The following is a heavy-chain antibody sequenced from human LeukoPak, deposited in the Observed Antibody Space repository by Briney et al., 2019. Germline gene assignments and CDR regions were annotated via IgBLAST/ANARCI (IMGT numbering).Heavy chain of an antibody. V-gene: IGHV3-48*01. CDR2: ISSSSSTI. CDR3: ARGRGRIDY. Sequence: GGSLRLPCAASGFTFSSYSMNWVRQAPGKGLEWVSYISSSSSTIYYADSVKGRFTISRDNAKNSLYLQMNSLRAEDTAVYYCARGRGRIDYWGQGTLVTVSS. J-gene: IGHJ4*02. CDR1: GFTFSSYS.